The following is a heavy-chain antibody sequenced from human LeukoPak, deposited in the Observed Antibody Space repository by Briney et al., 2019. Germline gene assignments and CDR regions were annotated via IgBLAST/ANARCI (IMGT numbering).Heavy chain of an antibody. CDR1: GGSISSYY. Sequence: SETLSLTCTVSGGSISSYYWSWIRQPPGKGLEWIGYIYYSGSTNYNPSLKSRVTISVDTSKNQFSLKLSSVTAADTAVYYCARAGGGSGSSHLYYYYMDVWGKGTTVTVSS. D-gene: IGHD3-10*01. CDR3: ARAGGGSGSSHLYYYYMDV. V-gene: IGHV4-59*01. J-gene: IGHJ6*03. CDR2: IYYSGST.